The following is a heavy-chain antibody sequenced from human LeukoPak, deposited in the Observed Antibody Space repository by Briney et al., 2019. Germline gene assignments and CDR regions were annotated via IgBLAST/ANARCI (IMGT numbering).Heavy chain of an antibody. D-gene: IGHD2-2*01. CDR1: GGSISSGDYY. Sequence: PSETLSLTCTVSGGSISSGDYYWSWIRQPPGKGLEWIGYIYYSGSTYYNPSLKSRVTISVDTSKNQFSLKLSSVTAADTAVYYCARRKRVPAAMRQWAYDYWGQGTLVTVSS. CDR2: IYYSGST. J-gene: IGHJ4*02. CDR3: ARRKRVPAAMRQWAYDY. V-gene: IGHV4-30-4*08.